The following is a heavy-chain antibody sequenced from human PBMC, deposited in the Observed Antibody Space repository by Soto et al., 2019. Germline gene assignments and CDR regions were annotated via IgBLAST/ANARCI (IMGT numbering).Heavy chain of an antibody. V-gene: IGHV3-23*01. CDR1: GFTFSSYA. CDR2: ISGSGGST. CDR3: AKGSQWLVRRSWFDP. J-gene: IGHJ5*02. D-gene: IGHD6-19*01. Sequence: GALRLSCAASGFTFSSYAMSWVRQAPGKGLEWVSAISGSGGSTYYADSVKGRFTISRDNSKNTLYLQMNSLGVEDTAVYYCAKGSQWLVRRSWFDPWGQGALVTVSS.